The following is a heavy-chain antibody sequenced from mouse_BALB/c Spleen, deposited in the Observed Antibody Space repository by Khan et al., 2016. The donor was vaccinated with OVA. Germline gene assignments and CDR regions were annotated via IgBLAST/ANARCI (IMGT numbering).Heavy chain of an antibody. CDR3: ARQPYYHYNIMDY. D-gene: IGHD2-10*01. Sequence: QVQLQQSGPGLVAPSQSLSITCTISGFSLTNYGIHWVRQPPGKGLEWLVMIWSDGSTTYNSALKSRLSISKDKSKSQVFLKMNSLQTDDTDMYYCARQPYYHYNIMDYWGQGTSVTVSS. CDR2: IWSDGST. J-gene: IGHJ4*01. V-gene: IGHV2-6-1*01. CDR1: GFSLTNYG.